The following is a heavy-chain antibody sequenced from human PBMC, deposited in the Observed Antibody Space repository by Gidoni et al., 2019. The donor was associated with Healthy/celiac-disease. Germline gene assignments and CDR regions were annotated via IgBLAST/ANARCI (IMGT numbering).Heavy chain of an antibody. CDR1: GFPFSSYA. CDR3: ANGLAHYDILTGYSNWFDP. D-gene: IGHD3-9*01. Sequence: EVQLLESGGGLVQPGGSLRLSCAASGFPFSSYAMSWVRQAPGKGPEWVSAISGSGGSTYYADSVKGRFTISRDNSKNTLYLQMNSLRAEDTAVYYCANGLAHYDILTGYSNWFDPWGQGTLVTVSS. V-gene: IGHV3-23*01. J-gene: IGHJ5*02. CDR2: ISGSGGST.